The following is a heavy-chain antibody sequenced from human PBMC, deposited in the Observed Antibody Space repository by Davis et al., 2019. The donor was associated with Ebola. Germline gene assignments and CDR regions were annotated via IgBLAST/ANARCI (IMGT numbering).Heavy chain of an antibody. V-gene: IGHV3-33*01. CDR1: GFTFSSYG. CDR3: ARELVVCGGSCSYLDY. Sequence: PGGSLRLSCAASGFTFSSYGMHWVRQAPGKGLEWVAVIWYDGSNKYYADSVKGRFTISRDNSKNTLYLQMNSLRAEDTAVYYCARELVVCGGSCSYLDYWGQGTLVTVSS. CDR2: IWYDGSNK. J-gene: IGHJ4*02. D-gene: IGHD2-15*01.